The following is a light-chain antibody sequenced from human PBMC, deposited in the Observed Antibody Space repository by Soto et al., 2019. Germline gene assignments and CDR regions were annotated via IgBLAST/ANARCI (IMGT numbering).Light chain of an antibody. Sequence: QSVLTQPASVSGSPGQSITIYCTGTSSDVGGYQSVSWYQQHPGKAPKLMIYDVTDRPSGVSNRFSGSKSGNTASLTISGLQAEDEADYYCSSYTSSSTLLFGGGTKVTVL. J-gene: IGLJ2*01. CDR2: DVT. V-gene: IGLV2-14*03. CDR1: SSDVGGYQS. CDR3: SSYTSSSTLL.